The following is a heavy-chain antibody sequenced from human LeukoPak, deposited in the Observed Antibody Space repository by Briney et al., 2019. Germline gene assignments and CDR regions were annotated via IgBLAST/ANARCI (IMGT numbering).Heavy chain of an antibody. CDR1: GLTFDDYA. CDR3: AKDIRTRGKVAAAGT. V-gene: IGHV3-9*01. J-gene: IGHJ5*02. D-gene: IGHD6-13*01. Sequence: GGSLRLSCAASGLTFDDYAMHWVRQTPGKGLEWVSGISWNSGSIGYADSMKGRFTISRDNAKNSLYLQMNSLRAEDTALYYCAKDIRTRGKVAAAGTWGQGTLVTVSS. CDR2: ISWNSGSI.